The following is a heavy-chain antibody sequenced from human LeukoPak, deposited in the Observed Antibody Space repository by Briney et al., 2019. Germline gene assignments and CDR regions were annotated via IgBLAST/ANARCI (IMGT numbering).Heavy chain of an antibody. Sequence: GVSLRLSCAASGFTFSSYDMSWVRQAPGKGLEWVSDISGSGGSTYYADSVKGRFTISRDNSKNTLYLQMNSLRAEDTAVYYCAKAVGQWLVEFDYWGQGTLVTVSS. J-gene: IGHJ4*02. CDR2: ISGSGGST. CDR3: AKAVGQWLVEFDY. D-gene: IGHD6-19*01. CDR1: GFTFSSYD. V-gene: IGHV3-23*01.